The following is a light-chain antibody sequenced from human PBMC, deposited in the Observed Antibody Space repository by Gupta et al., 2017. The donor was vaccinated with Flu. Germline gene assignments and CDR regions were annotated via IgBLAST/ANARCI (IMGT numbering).Light chain of an antibody. J-gene: IGLJ2*01. V-gene: IGLV3-19*01. Sequence: SSELTQVPAVSVALGQTVRITCQGHSLRYYYASWYQQKPGQAPVVVIYGENNRPSGIPDRFSRSSSANTASLTITGAQAEDEADDFCCSRDSSSNHLTMIFGGGTKLTVL. CDR3: CSRDSSSNHLTMI. CDR1: SLRYYY. CDR2: GEN.